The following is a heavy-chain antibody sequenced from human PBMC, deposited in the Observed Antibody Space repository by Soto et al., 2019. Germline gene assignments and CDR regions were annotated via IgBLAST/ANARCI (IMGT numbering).Heavy chain of an antibody. CDR1: GGSFSGYY. CDR3: ARGGGSIVPGIVVVPAATKALYYFDY. D-gene: IGHD2-2*01. Sequence: PSETLSLTCAVNGGSFSGYYWSWIRQPPGKGLEWIGEINHSGSTNYNPSLKSRVTISVDTSKNQFSLKLSSVTAADTAVYYCARGGGSIVPGIVVVPAATKALYYFDYWGQGTLVT. J-gene: IGHJ4*02. V-gene: IGHV4-34*01. CDR2: INHSGST.